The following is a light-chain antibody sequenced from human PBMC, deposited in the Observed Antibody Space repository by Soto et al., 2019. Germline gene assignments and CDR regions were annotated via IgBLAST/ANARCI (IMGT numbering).Light chain of an antibody. CDR1: QSVSSY. J-gene: IGKJ4*01. CDR3: QQRSNWPLT. CDR2: DAS. V-gene: IGKV3-11*01. Sequence: EIVLTQSPATLSLSPGERATLSCRASQSVSSYLAWYQQKPGQAPSLLIYDASNGATGIPARFSGSGSGTDFTRTISRLEPEEFAVYYYQQRSNWPLTFGGGTKVEIK.